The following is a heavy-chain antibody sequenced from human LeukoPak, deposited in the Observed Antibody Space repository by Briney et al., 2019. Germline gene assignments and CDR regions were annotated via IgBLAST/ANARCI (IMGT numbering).Heavy chain of an antibody. V-gene: IGHV1-69*02. CDR3: ATGRSGQGWDV. CDR2: IIPIVNIA. J-gene: IGHJ3*01. CDR1: GGTFSSYT. D-gene: IGHD5-12*01. Sequence: VASVKVSCKASGGTFSSYTVNWVRQAPGQGLEWMGRIIPIVNIANSAQKLQGRVTITGDKVTSTVYLEMSSLTFQDTAVYYCATGRSGQGWDVWGQGTMVTVSS.